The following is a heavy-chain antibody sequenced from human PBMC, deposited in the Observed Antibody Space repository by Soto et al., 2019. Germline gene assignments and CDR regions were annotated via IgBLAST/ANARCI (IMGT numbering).Heavy chain of an antibody. Sequence: GASVKVSCKASGGTFSSYTISWVRQAPGQGLEWMGRIIPILGIANYAQKFQGRVTITADKSTSTAYMELSSLRSEDTAVYYCAAGYDYRNRIAYWGQGTLVTVSS. V-gene: IGHV1-69*02. J-gene: IGHJ4*02. D-gene: IGHD4-4*01. CDR2: IIPILGIA. CDR1: GGTFSSYT. CDR3: AAGYDYRNRIAY.